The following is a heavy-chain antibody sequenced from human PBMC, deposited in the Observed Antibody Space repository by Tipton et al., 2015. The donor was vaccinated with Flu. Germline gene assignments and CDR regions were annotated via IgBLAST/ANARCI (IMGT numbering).Heavy chain of an antibody. J-gene: IGHJ4*02. V-gene: IGHV3-48*03. CDR1: GFTFSLSE. CDR3: ARPHASYEFHY. Sequence: SLRLSCAASGFTFSLSEMTWVRQAPGKGLEWLSYISHSGGTTYYADSVKGRFTISRDNAKDSLYLHMNSLTAEDTAFYYCARPHASYEFHYWGPGTLVTVSS. D-gene: IGHD3-3*01. CDR2: ISHSGGTT.